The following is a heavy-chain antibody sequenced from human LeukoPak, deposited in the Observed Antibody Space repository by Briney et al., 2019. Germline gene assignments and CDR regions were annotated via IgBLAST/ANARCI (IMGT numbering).Heavy chain of an antibody. CDR1: GYTFTGYY. CDR3: ARPHYDILTGYTYYFDY. D-gene: IGHD3-9*01. V-gene: IGHV1-2*02. J-gene: IGHJ4*02. Sequence: ASVKVSCKASGYTFTGYYMHWVRQAPGQGLEWMGWINPNSGGTNYAQKFQGRVTMIRDTSISTAYMELSRLRSDDTAVYYCARPHYDILTGYTYYFDYWGQGTLVTVSS. CDR2: INPNSGGT.